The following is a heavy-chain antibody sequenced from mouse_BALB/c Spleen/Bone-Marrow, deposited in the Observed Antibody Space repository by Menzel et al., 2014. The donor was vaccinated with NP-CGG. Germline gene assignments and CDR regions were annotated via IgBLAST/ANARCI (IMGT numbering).Heavy chain of an antibody. D-gene: IGHD2-4*01. CDR3: ARRRDYDRYFDV. V-gene: IGHV1-82*01. CDR1: GYAFSSSW. Sequence: QFLLPQSGPALVKPGASVKISCKASGYAFSSSWMNWVKQRPGQGLEWIGRIYPGDGDTNYNGKFKGKATLTADQSSSTAYMQLSSLTSADSAGEGGARRRDYDRYFDVWGAGTTGTGSS. CDR2: IYPGDGDT. J-gene: IGHJ1*01.